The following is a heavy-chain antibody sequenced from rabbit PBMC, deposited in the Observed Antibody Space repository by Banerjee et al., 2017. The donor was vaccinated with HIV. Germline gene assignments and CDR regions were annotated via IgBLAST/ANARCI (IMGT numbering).Heavy chain of an antibody. D-gene: IGHD6-1*01. CDR2: IDPVFGGT. V-gene: IGHV1S7*01. J-gene: IGHJ4*01. CDR1: GFDVNTYY. CDR3: ARGDLTDAFGGYAYANGAFNL. Sequence: QLKESGGGLVQPGGSLKLSCKASGFDVNTYYMTWVRQAPGKGLEWIGYIDPVFGGTYYTSWVNGRFTLSSDNAQNTVDLQMNSLTAVDRAIYFCARGDLTDAFGGYAYANGAFNLWGQGTLVTVS.